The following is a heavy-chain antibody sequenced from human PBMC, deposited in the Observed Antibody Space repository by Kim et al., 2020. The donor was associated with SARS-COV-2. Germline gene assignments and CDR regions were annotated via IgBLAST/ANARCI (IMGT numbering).Heavy chain of an antibody. Sequence: GGSLRLSCAASGFTVSSNYMSWVRQAPGKGLEWVSVIYSGGSTYYADSVKGRFTISRHNSKNTLYLQMNSLRAEDTAVYYCAREGSSWSYWYFDLWGRGTLVTVSS. D-gene: IGHD6-13*01. CDR1: GFTVSSNY. CDR3: AREGSSWSYWYFDL. CDR2: IYSGGST. J-gene: IGHJ2*01. V-gene: IGHV3-53*04.